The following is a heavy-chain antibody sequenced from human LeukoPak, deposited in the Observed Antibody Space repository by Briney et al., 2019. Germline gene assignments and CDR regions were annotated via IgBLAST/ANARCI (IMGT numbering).Heavy chain of an antibody. CDR3: ARAPFPYYYASSGYYPGRYGWFEP. D-gene: IGHD3-22*01. CDR2: IYYSGST. CDR1: GGSISSGGYY. J-gene: IGHJ5*02. V-gene: IGHV4-31*03. Sequence: SQTLSLTCTVSGGSISSGGYYWSWIRQHPGKGLEWIGYIYYSGSTYYNPSLKSRVTISVDTSKNQFSLKLSSVTAADTAVYYCARAPFPYYYASSGYYPGRYGWFEPWGQGTLVTVYS.